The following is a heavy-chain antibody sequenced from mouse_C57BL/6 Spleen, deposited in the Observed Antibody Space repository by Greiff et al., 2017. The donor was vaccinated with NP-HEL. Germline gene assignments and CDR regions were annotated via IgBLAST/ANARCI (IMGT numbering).Heavy chain of an antibody. J-gene: IGHJ4*01. CDR2: IYPGSGST. CDR1: GYTFTSYW. D-gene: IGHD2-4*01. V-gene: IGHV1-55*01. Sequence: QVQLQQPGAELVKPGASVKMSCKASGYTFTSYWINWVQQRPGQGLEWIGDIYPGSGSTNYKEKLKSKATLTVDTSASTAYMQLSNLTSEDTAVCYFARWDYDYGDAMDYWGQGTSVTVSS. CDR3: ARWDYDYGDAMDY.